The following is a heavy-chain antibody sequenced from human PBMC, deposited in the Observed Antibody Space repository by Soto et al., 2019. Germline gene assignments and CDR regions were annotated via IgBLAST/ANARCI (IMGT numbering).Heavy chain of an antibody. J-gene: IGHJ4*02. CDR3: AHKGYGDYPLDY. D-gene: IGHD4-17*01. Sequence: QITLKESGPALVKPTQTLTLTCTFSGFSLSTSGVGVGWIRQPPGKALEWLAVIYWDDSKDYSPSLESRLTIAMDTSKNQVVLTMTHMDPVDNAVYFCAHKGYGDYPLDYWGQGTLVTVSS. V-gene: IGHV2-5*02. CDR1: GFSLSTSGVG. CDR2: IYWDDSK.